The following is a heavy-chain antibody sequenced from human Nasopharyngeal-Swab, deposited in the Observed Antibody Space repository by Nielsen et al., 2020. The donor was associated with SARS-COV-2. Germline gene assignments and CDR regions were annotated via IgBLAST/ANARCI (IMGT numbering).Heavy chain of an antibody. Sequence: SVKVSCKDSGGCFSSYAISWVRQAPGQGLEWMGGIIPIFGTANYAQKFQGRVTITADESTSTAYMELSSLRSEDTAVYYCARYSSSWLYYYGMDVWGQGTTVTVSS. D-gene: IGHD6-13*01. CDR1: GGCFSSYA. CDR3: ARYSSSWLYYYGMDV. V-gene: IGHV1-69*13. CDR2: IIPIFGTA. J-gene: IGHJ6*02.